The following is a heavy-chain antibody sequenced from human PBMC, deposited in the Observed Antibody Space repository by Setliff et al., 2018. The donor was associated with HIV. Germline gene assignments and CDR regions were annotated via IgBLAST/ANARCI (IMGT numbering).Heavy chain of an antibody. CDR3: ATDRTQTGISMVRGRLTDPARHPLDC. Sequence: ASVKVSCKASGYPFNNFGISWVRQAPGQGLAWLAWINVYSGEPKFAQRLQGRVTMTRDASTGTAYMELRNLRSDDTAVYYCATDRTQTGISMVRGRLTDPARHPLDCWGPGTLVTV. CDR2: INVYSGEP. D-gene: IGHD3-10*01. V-gene: IGHV1-18*01. CDR1: GYPFNNFG. J-gene: IGHJ4*02.